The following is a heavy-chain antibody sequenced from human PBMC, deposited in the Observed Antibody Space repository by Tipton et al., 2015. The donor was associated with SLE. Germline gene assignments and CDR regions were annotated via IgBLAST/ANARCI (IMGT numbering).Heavy chain of an antibody. V-gene: IGHV4-31*03. Sequence: TLSLTCTVSGGSINSGGYYWSWIRQHPGKGLEWIGYIYYGGSTHYNPSLKSRVTISVDTSKNQFSLRLSSVTAADTAVYYCARRPVGSTLDYWGQGTLVTVSS. CDR3: ARRPVGSTLDY. D-gene: IGHD1-26*01. CDR1: GGSINSGGYY. CDR2: IYYGGST. J-gene: IGHJ4*02.